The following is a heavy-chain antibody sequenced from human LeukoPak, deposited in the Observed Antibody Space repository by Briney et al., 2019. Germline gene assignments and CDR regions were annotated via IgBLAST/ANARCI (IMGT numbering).Heavy chain of an antibody. Sequence: PGGSLRLSCAASGFTFSSYAMSWVRQAPGKGLEWVSSISDSGGRTYHADSVKGRFTISRDNSKNTLYLQMNSLRAEDTAVYYCARDPSYSSSWFYFDYWGQGTLVTVSS. J-gene: IGHJ4*02. CDR1: GFTFSSYA. V-gene: IGHV3-23*01. D-gene: IGHD6-13*01. CDR2: ISDSGGRT. CDR3: ARDPSYSSSWFYFDY.